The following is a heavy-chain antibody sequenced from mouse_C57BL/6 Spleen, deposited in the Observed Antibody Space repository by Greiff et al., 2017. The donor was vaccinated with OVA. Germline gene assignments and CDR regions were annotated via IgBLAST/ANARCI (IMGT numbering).Heavy chain of an antibody. CDR1: GFTFTDYY. CDR3: ARYLDSSGLDY. J-gene: IGHJ2*01. D-gene: IGHD3-2*02. Sequence: EVKVVESGGGLVQPGGSLSLSCAASGFTFTDYYMSWVRQPPGKALEWLGFIRNKANGYTTEYSASVKGRFTISRDNSHSILYLQMNALRAEDSATYYCARYLDSSGLDYWGQGTTLTVSS. V-gene: IGHV7-3*01. CDR2: IRNKANGYTT.